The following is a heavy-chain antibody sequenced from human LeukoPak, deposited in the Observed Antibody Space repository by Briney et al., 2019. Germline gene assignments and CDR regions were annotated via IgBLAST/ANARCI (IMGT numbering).Heavy chain of an antibody. CDR3: ARDSYLDY. V-gene: IGHV3-30*03. J-gene: IGHJ4*02. CDR1: GFTFSSYG. Sequence: GGSLRLSCAASGFTFSSYGMHWVRQAPGKGLEWVAVISYDGSNKYYADSVKGRFTISRDNAKNSLYLQMNNLRAEDTAVYYCARDSYLDYRGQGALVTVSS. CDR2: ISYDGSNK.